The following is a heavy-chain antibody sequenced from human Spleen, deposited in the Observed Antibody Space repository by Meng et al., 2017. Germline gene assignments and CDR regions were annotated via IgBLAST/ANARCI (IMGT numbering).Heavy chain of an antibody. D-gene: IGHD3-10*01. CDR3: ARDYYGGLNWFDT. Sequence: SETLSLTCTVSGYSISSGYYWGWIRQPPGKGLEWLGGIYHSGSTYHNPSLKSRVTISVDTSKNQFFLKLSSVTAADTAVYYCARDYYGGLNWFDTWGQGTLVTVSS. V-gene: IGHV4-38-2*02. CDR1: GYSISSGYY. J-gene: IGHJ5*02. CDR2: IYHSGST.